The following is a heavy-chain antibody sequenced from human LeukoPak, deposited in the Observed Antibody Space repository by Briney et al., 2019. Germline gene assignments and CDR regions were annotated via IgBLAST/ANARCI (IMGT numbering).Heavy chain of an antibody. V-gene: IGHV3-74*01. CDR2: INSDGSST. CDR1: GFTFSSSW. CDR3: ARPVCGGDCYPYDY. D-gene: IGHD2-21*02. Sequence: PGGSLRLSCAASGFTFSSSWMHWVRQAPGKGLVWVSRINSDGSSTSYADSVKGRFTVSRDNAKNTLYLQMNSLRAEDTAVYYCARPVCGGDCYPYDYWGQGTLVTVSS. J-gene: IGHJ4*02.